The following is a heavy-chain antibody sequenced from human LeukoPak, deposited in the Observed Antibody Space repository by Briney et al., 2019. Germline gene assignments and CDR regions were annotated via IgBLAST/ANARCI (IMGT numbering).Heavy chain of an antibody. CDR1: GFTFDDYA. CDR2: AKQDGSET. CDR3: ARDLPSSGYWYRDAFDI. J-gene: IGHJ3*02. D-gene: IGHD3-22*01. V-gene: IGHV3-7*01. Sequence: PGGSLRLSCAASGFTFDDYAMHWVRQAPGKGLEWVGHAKQDGSETYYVDSVKGRFTVSRDNAKNSLFLQMNSLRVEDTAMYYCARDLPSSGYWYRDAFDIWGQGTMVTVSS.